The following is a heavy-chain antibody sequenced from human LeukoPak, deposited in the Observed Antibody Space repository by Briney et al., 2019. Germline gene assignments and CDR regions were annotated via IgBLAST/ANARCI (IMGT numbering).Heavy chain of an antibody. CDR3: AREVAYCSSTSCFNWFDP. D-gene: IGHD2-2*01. J-gene: IGHJ5*02. CDR2: ISAYNGNT. CDR1: GDTFSRYA. V-gene: IGHV1-18*01. Sequence: GSSVKVSCKASGDTFSRYAINWVRQAPGQGLEWMGWISAYNGNTNYAQKLQGRVTMTTDTSTSTAYMELRSLRSEDTAVYYCAREVAYCSSTSCFNWFDPWGQGTLVTVSS.